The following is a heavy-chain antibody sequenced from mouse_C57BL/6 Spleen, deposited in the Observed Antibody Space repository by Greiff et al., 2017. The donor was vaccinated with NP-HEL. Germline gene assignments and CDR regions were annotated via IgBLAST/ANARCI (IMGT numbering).Heavy chain of an antibody. V-gene: IGHV3-6*01. D-gene: IGHD2-4*01. J-gene: IGHJ2*01. CDR3: AMYDYEGYFDY. CDR1: GYSITSGYY. Sequence: EVQLQQSGPGLVKPSQSLSLTCSVTGYSITSGYYWNWIRQFSGNKLEWMGYISYDGSNNYNPSLKNRISITRDTSKNQFFLKLNSVTTEDTATYYCAMYDYEGYFDYWGQGTTLTASS. CDR2: ISYDGSN.